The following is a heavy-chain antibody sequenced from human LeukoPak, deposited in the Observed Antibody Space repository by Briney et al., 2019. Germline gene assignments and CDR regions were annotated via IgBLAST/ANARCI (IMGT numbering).Heavy chain of an antibody. J-gene: IGHJ3*02. Sequence: SETLSLTCTVSGGSISSYYWSWIRQPPEKGLEWIGYIYYSGSTNYNPSLKSRVTISVDTSKNQFSLKLSSVTAADTAVYYCARDPAHTVTAFDIWGQGTMVTVSS. V-gene: IGHV4-59*01. CDR1: GGSISSYY. CDR2: IYYSGST. D-gene: IGHD4-17*01. CDR3: ARDPAHTVTAFDI.